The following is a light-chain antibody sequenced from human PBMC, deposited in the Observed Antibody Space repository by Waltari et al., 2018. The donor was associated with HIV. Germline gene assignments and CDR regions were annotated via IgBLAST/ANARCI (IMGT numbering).Light chain of an antibody. CDR3: AVGGDSLNGPV. CDR2: STN. CDR1: SSNIGSNT. Sequence: QSVLTQPPSASGTPGQRVTISCSGSSSNIGSNTVNWYQQPPGTAPKLLIYSTNQRPSGGPDRFSGSKSGTSASLAISGLQSEDEADYYCAVGGDSLNGPVFGGGTKLTVL. V-gene: IGLV1-44*01. J-gene: IGLJ2*01.